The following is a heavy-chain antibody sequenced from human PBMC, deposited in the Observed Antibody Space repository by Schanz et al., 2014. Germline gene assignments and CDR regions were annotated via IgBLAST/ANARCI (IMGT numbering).Heavy chain of an antibody. J-gene: IGHJ4*02. CDR1: GFSLNTYG. D-gene: IGHD4-17*01. V-gene: IGHV3-33*01. CDR2: IWNNGVTK. Sequence: VQLVESGGGLVKPGTSLILSCSVSGFSLNTYGIHWFRQPAGKGLEWVAVIWNNGVTKYYADSVRGRFTISRDRFQNTLYLRMSSLRAEDTAVYYCARPRFDYGEVDYWGQGTLVTVSS. CDR3: ARPRFDYGEVDY.